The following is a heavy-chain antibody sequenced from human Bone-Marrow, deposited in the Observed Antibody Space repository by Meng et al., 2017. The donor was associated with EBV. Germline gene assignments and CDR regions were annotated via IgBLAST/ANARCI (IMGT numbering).Heavy chain of an antibody. CDR3: ARGPLEWEPRGEDY. Sequence: QGHIQQGGAGLLKPSETLSLTCAVYGGSFSGYYWSWIRQPPGKGLEWIGEINHSGSTNYNPSLKSRVTISVDTSKNQFSLKLSSVTAADTAVYYCARGPLEWEPRGEDYWGQGTLVTVSS. CDR1: GGSFSGYY. D-gene: IGHD1-26*01. CDR2: INHSGST. V-gene: IGHV4-34*01. J-gene: IGHJ4*02.